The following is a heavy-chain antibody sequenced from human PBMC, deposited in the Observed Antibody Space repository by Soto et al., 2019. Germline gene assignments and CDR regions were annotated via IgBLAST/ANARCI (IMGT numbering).Heavy chain of an antibody. J-gene: IGHJ4*02. D-gene: IGHD1-26*01. V-gene: IGHV3-30*18. CDR2: ISYEGRIQ. CDR1: GFTFSSYG. CDR3: AKEGTTKRSYYFEF. Sequence: GGSLRLSCSASGFTFSSYGMQWVRQAPGKGLEWVAVISYEGRIQYYADSVKGRFTISRDNSKDTLYLQMNSLRAEDTAVYYCAKEGTTKRSYYFEFWGQGTLVTVSS.